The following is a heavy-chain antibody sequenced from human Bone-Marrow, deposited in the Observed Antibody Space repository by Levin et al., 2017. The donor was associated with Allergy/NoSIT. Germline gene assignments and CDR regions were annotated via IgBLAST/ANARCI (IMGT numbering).Heavy chain of an antibody. CDR2: ISGSGGST. J-gene: IGHJ4*02. CDR1: GFTFSNYA. Sequence: GGSLRLSCAASGFTFSNYAMTWVRQAPGKGLEWVSAISGSGGSTYYADSVKGRFTISRDNSRNTLYLQMNSLRVEDTAVYYCAKDPHYYYGSGSHYFDYWGQGTLVTVSS. D-gene: IGHD3-10*01. CDR3: AKDPHYYYGSGSHYFDY. V-gene: IGHV3-23*01.